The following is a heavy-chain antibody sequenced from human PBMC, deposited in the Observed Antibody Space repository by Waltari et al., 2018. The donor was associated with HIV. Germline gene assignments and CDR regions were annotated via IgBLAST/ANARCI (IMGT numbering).Heavy chain of an antibody. CDR2: VYSGISSKT. J-gene: IGHJ3*01. D-gene: IGHD3-22*01. CDR3: ARFDSSGSYGAESFDV. Sequence: EVQLVESGGGLIQPGGSLRVSCAASGLRVTNNYMTWVRQAPGKGLEWVAVVYSGISSKTYYADSVKGRFTVSRDSFTNTVNLQMFSLKVEDTAVYYCARFDSSGSYGAESFDVWGQGTMVIVSS. V-gene: IGHV3-53*01. CDR1: GLRVTNNY.